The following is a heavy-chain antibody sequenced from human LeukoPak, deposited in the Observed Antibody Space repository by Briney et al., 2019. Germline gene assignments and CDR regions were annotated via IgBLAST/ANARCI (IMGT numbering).Heavy chain of an antibody. CDR3: ARGFSAWYSSSYGGVDY. CDR2: IIPIFGTA. Sequence: ASVKVSCKASGGTFSSYAISWVRQAPGQGLEWMGGIIPIFGTANYAQKFQGRVTITTDESTSTAYMELSSLRSEDTAVYYCARGFSAWYSSSYGGVDYWGQGTLVTVSS. D-gene: IGHD6-13*01. J-gene: IGHJ4*02. V-gene: IGHV1-69*05. CDR1: GGTFSSYA.